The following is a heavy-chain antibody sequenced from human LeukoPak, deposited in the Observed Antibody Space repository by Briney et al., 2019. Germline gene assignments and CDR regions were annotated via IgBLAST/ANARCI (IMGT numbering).Heavy chain of an antibody. CDR2: IKQDGSEK. J-gene: IGHJ5*02. D-gene: IGHD3-22*01. V-gene: IGHV3-7*01. CDR1: GFTFSSYW. CDR3: ARDHYDSSGYYYLSVTPGVWFDP. Sequence: GGSLRLSCAASGFTFSSYWMGWVRQAPGKGLEWVANIKQDGSEKYYVDSVKGRFTISRNNAKNSLYLQMNSLRAEDTAVYYCARDHYDSSGYYYLSVTPGVWFDPWGQGTLVTVSS.